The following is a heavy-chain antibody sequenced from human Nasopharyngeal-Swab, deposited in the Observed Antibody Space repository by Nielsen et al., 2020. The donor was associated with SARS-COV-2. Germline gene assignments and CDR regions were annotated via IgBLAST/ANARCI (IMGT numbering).Heavy chain of an antibody. Sequence: GRSLRLSCAASGFIFSASAIHWVRQASGKGLEWDGRTGDKDHNYATTYGASVQGRFTISRNDSKNTAFLQMDSLKTEDTALYYCTTDFYFDYWGQGTLVTVSS. CDR2: TGDKDHNYAT. CDR3: TTDFYFDY. J-gene: IGHJ4*02. CDR1: GFIFSASA. V-gene: IGHV3-73*01.